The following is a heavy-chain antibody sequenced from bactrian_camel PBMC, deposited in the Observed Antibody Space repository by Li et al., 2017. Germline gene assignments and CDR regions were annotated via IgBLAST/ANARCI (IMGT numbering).Heavy chain of an antibody. Sequence: VQLVESGGGSVQAGGSLRHSCAASTGTFRSACMGWIRQVSGKEREGVARIYTGSGNTYYADSVKGRFTISQDNAKNTVYLQMNNLKPEDTAMYYCAANFGPYCSGPYLARRANFVGQGTQVTVS. V-gene: IGHV3S40*01. CDR1: TGTFRSAC. J-gene: IGHJ4*01. D-gene: IGHD1*01. CDR2: IYTGSGNT.